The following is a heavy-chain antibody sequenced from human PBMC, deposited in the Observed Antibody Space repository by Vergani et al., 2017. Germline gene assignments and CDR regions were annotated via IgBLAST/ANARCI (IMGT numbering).Heavy chain of an antibody. CDR3: ARAVEQQLVDYYYYYMDV. Sequence: QVQLQESGPRLVRPSQTLSLTCTVSGGSINTGAYYWSWIRQPAGKGLEWIGRVYTSGMTNYNPSLKSRVTILVDRSKSQLSLKLTSVTAGDTAVYFCARAVEQQLVDYYYYYMDVWGKGTTVTVSS. D-gene: IGHD6-13*01. V-gene: IGHV4-61*02. CDR1: GGSINTGAYY. CDR2: VYTSGMT. J-gene: IGHJ6*03.